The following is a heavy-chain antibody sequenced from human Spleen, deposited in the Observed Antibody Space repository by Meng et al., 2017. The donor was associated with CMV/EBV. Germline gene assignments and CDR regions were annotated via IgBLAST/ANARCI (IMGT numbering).Heavy chain of an antibody. J-gene: IGHJ4*02. CDR1: GGTFSSYA. D-gene: IGHD3-3*01. CDR2: IIPIFGTA. V-gene: IGHV1-69*05. Sequence: SVKVSCKASGGTFSSYAISWVRQAPGQGLEWMGGIIPIFGTANYAQKFQGRVTITTDESTSTAYMELSSLRSDDTAVYYCAREGRVQYGFWSGPSTGYYFDFWGQGTLVTVSS. CDR3: AREGRVQYGFWSGPSTGYYFDF.